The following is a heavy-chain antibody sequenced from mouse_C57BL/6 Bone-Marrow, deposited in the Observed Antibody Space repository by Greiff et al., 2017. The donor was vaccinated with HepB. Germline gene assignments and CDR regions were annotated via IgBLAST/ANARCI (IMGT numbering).Heavy chain of an antibody. J-gene: IGHJ3*01. CDR2: IRNKANGYTT. Sequence: EVKLLESGGGLVQPGGSLSLSCAASGFTFTDYYMSWVRQPPGKALEWLGFIRNKANGYTTEYSASVKGRFTISRDNSQSILYLQMNALRAEDSATYYCARYEGTYYSNYEAWFAYWGQVTLVTVSA. CDR1: GFTFTDYY. CDR3: ARYEGTYYSNYEAWFAY. V-gene: IGHV7-3*01. D-gene: IGHD2-5*01.